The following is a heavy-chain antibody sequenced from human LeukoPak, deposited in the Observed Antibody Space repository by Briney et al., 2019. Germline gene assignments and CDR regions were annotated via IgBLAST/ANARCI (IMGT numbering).Heavy chain of an antibody. D-gene: IGHD5-18*01. CDR3: ARNQDVDTAMVLVY. J-gene: IGHJ4*02. V-gene: IGHV1-18*01. Sequence: ASVKVSCKASGYTFTSYGISWVRQAPGQGLEWMGWISAYNGNTNYAQKLQGRVTMTTDTSTSTAYMELRSLGSDDTAVYYCARNQDVDTAMVLVYWGQGTLVTVSS. CDR2: ISAYNGNT. CDR1: GYTFTSYG.